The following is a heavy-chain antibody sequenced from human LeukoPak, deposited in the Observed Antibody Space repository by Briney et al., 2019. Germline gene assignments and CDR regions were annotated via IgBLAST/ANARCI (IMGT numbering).Heavy chain of an antibody. D-gene: IGHD3-22*01. CDR1: GFTFDDYA. J-gene: IGHJ5*02. Sequence: GGSLRLSCAASGFTFDDYAMHWVRQAPGKGLEWVSGISWNSGSIGYADSVKGRFTISRDNAKNSLYLQINGLRAEDTAVYHCARKLYYYDTSPAGWYGPWGQGTLVTVS. CDR2: ISWNSGSI. CDR3: ARKLYYYDTSPAGWYGP. V-gene: IGHV3-9*01.